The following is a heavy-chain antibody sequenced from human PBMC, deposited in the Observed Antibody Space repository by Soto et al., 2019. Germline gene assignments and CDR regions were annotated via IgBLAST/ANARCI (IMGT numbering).Heavy chain of an antibody. CDR1: GGTFSSYA. Sequence: SVKVSCKASGGTFSSYAISWVRQAPGQGLEWIGGIIPIFGTANYAQKFQGRVTITADESTSTAYMELSSLRSEDTAVYYCARVRLFSEASYYYYYGMDVWGQGTTVTVSS. CDR2: IIPIFGTA. V-gene: IGHV1-69*13. CDR3: ARVRLFSEASYYYYYGMDV. D-gene: IGHD3-3*01. J-gene: IGHJ6*02.